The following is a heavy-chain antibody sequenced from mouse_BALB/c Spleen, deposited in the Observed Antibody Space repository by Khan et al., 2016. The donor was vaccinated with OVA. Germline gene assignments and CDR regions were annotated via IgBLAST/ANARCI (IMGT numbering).Heavy chain of an antibody. CDR2: INTHSGVP. J-gene: IGHJ4*01. Sequence: QIQLVQSGPELKKPGETVRISCKASGYTFTTAGIQWVQKMPGKGLKWIGWINTHSGVPKYAEDFKGRFAFSLEISVNTAYLQITNLKNEDTATXYCAIGGAAYDRSDGGAMEYWGQGTSVTVSS. CDR1: GYTFTTAG. V-gene: IGHV9-4*02. D-gene: IGHD1-1*01. CDR3: AIGGAAYDRSDGGAMEY.